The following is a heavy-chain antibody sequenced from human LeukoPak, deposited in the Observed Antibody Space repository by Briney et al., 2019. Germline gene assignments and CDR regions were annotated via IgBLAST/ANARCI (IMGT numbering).Heavy chain of an antibody. J-gene: IGHJ4*02. V-gene: IGHV3-7*04. CDR1: GFTFSSYW. CDR2: IKQDGSEK. CDR3: VRGRGMD. D-gene: IGHD1-26*01. Sequence: GGSPRLSCAASGFTFSSYWMSWVRQAPGKGLEWVANIKQDGSEKYYVDSVKGRFTISRDNAKNSLYLQMDSLRVEDRAVYYCVRGRGMDWGQGTLVTVSS.